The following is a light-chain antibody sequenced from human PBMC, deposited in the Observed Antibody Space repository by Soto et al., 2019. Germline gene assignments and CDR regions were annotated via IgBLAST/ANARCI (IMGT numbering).Light chain of an antibody. V-gene: IGLV1-40*01. CDR1: TSNIGAGYE. CDR3: AAWDDSLRAVV. CDR2: GHN. J-gene: IGLJ2*01. Sequence: QPVLTQPPSVSGAPGQRVTISCTGSTSNIGAGYEVHWYQQLPGTAPKLLVSGHNIRPSGVPDRFSGFKSGASASLVITGLQAEDEADYYCAAWDDSLRAVVFGGGTQLTVL.